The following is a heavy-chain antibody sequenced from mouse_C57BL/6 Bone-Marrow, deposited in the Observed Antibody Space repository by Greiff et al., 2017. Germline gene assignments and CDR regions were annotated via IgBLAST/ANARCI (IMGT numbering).Heavy chain of an antibody. CDR1: GYTFTSYW. D-gene: IGHD1-1*02. V-gene: IGHV1-50*01. J-gene: IGHJ4*01. CDR3: ARDYGGAMDY. CDR2: IDPSDSYT. Sequence: QVQLQQPGAELVKPGASVKLSCKASGYTFTSYWMQWVKQRPGQGLEWIGEIDPSDSYTNYNQKFKGKATLTVDTSSSTAYMQLSSLTSEDSAGYYCARDYGGAMDYWGQGTSVTVSS.